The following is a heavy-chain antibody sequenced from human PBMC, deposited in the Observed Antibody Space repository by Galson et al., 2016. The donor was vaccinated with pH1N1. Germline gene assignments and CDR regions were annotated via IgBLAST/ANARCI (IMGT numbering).Heavy chain of an antibody. J-gene: IGHJ6*03. V-gene: IGHV5-51*03. Sequence: QSGAEVKKPGESLKISCKGSGYSFTSYWIGWVRQMPGKGLEWMGIIFPGDSDTRYSPSFQGQVTISADKSISTAYLQWNSLRASDTAMYYCARSPADPGYSYYYMDVLVNGTTVSVSS. D-gene: IGHD2-21*01. CDR3: ARSPADPGYSYYYMDV. CDR2: IFPGDSDT. CDR1: GYSFTSYW.